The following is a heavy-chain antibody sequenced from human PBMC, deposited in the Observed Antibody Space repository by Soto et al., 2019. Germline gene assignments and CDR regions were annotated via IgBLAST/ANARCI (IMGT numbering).Heavy chain of an antibody. CDR1: GYTLTELS. J-gene: IGHJ3*02. CDR2: FDPEDGNT. V-gene: IGHV1-24*01. CDR3: ARASLGRDAFDI. D-gene: IGHD6-13*01. Sequence: ASVKVSCKVSGYTLTELSMHWVRQAPGKGLEWMGGFDPEDGNTGYAQKFQGRVTMTRNTSISTAYMELSSLRSEDTAVYYCARASLGRDAFDIWGQGTMVTVSS.